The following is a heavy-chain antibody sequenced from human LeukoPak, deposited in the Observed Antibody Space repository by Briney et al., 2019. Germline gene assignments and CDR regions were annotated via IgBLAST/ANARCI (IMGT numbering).Heavy chain of an antibody. J-gene: IGHJ4*02. CDR1: GGSISSSSYY. V-gene: IGHV4-39*01. Sequence: PSETLPLTCTVSGGSISSSSYYWGWIRQPPRKGLEWIGSIYYSGSTYYNPSLKSRVTISVDTSKNQFSLKLSSVTAADTAVYYCASPYCSGGSCYSGMGDYWGQGTLVTVSS. D-gene: IGHD2-15*01. CDR2: IYYSGST. CDR3: ASPYCSGGSCYSGMGDY.